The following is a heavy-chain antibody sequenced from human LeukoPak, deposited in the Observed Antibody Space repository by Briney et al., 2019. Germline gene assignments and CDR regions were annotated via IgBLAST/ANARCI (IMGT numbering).Heavy chain of an antibody. V-gene: IGHV3-30*02. J-gene: IGHJ4*02. D-gene: IGHD3-10*01. CDR1: GFIFSSYG. CDR2: IRYDGSNK. Sequence: GGSLRLSCAASGFIFSSYGMHWVRQAPGKGLEWVAFIRYDGSNKYYADSVKGRFTISRDNSKNTLYLQMNSLRAEDTAVYYCAKRILSHGSGSYPYWGQGTLVTVSS. CDR3: AKRILSHGSGSYPY.